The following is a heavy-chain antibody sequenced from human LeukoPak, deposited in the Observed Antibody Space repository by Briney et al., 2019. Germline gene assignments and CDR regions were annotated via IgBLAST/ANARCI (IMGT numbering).Heavy chain of an antibody. CDR3: AKGGAQV. D-gene: IGHD1-26*01. J-gene: IGHJ4*01. V-gene: IGHV3-23*01. Sequence: GGSLRLSCAASGFTFSDYNMSWVRQAPGKGLEWVSAISGSFISTYYADSVRGRFIISRDSSKNTLYLQMNSLRVEDTAVYYCAKGGAQVGGQGTLVTVSS. CDR1: GFTFSDYN. CDR2: ISGSFIST.